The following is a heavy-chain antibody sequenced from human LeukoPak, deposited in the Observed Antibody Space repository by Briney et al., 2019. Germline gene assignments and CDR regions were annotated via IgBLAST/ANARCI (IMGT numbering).Heavy chain of an antibody. D-gene: IGHD3-22*01. V-gene: IGHV4-59*02. CDR3: ARETRADYYDSSGPDWYFDL. CDR1: GDSVSTYY. CDR2: IYYSGST. Sequence: PSETLSLTCTVSGDSVSTYYWSWIRQPPGKGLEWIGYIYYSGSTNYNPSLKSRVTISVDRSKNQFSLKLSSVTAADTAVYYCARETRADYYDSSGPDWYFDLWGRGTLVTVSS. J-gene: IGHJ2*01.